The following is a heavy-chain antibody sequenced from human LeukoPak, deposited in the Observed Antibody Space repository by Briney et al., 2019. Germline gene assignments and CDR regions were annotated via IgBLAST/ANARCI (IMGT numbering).Heavy chain of an antibody. J-gene: IGHJ3*02. CDR3: ARRSSFSKVAPLHDAFDI. Sequence: SVKVSCKASGGTFSSYAISWVRQAPGQGLEWMGGIIPIFGTANYAQKFQGRVTITTDESTSTAYMELSSLRSEDTAVYYCARRSSFSKVAPLHDAFDIWGQGTMVTVSS. CDR2: IIPIFGTA. V-gene: IGHV1-69*05. D-gene: IGHD2-15*01. CDR1: GGTFSSYA.